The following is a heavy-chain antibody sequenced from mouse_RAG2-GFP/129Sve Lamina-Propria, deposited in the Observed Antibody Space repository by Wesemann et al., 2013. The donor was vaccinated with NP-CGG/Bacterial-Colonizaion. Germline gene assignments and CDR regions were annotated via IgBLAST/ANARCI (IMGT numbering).Heavy chain of an antibody. D-gene: IGHD2-1*01. CDR2: IYPGSGST. J-gene: IGHJ3*01. Sequence: QVQLQQPGTELVKPGASVKLSCKASGYTFTSYWMHWVKQRPGQGLEWIGDIYPGSGSTNYNEKFKSKATLTVDTSSSTAYMQLSSLTSEDSAVYYCASYYYGNYVEAYWGQGTLVTVSA. CDR3: ASYYYGNYVEAY. V-gene: IGHV1-55*01. CDR1: GYTFTSYW.